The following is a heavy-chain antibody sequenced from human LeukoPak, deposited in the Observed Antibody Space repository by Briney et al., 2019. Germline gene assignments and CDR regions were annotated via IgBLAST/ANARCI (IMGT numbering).Heavy chain of an antibody. V-gene: IGHV3-30*04. CDR3: ANSMVRGIGLDF. CDR1: GFTFSHSA. CDR2: ISFDGSTT. Sequence: GGSLRLSRAASGFTFSHSAINWVRQAPGKGLEWVAVISFDGSTTYYADSVNGRFTISRDNSKNTLYLLMNSLRTEDTAMYYCANSMVRGIGLDFWGQGALVTVSP. D-gene: IGHD3-10*01. J-gene: IGHJ4*02.